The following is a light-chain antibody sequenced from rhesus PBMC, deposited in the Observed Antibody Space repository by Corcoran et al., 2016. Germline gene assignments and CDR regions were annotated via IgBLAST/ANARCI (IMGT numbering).Light chain of an antibody. V-gene: IGKV1S6*01. CDR3: QQHNSYPLT. CDR2: AAS. CDR1: QGISNW. Sequence: DIQMTQSPSSLSASVGDRVTITCQASQGISNWLAWYNQKPGKAPKLLIYAASSFKSGVPSRLSGSGSGTEFTLTISSLQPEDFATYYCQQHNSYPLTFGGGTKVELK. J-gene: IGKJ4*01.